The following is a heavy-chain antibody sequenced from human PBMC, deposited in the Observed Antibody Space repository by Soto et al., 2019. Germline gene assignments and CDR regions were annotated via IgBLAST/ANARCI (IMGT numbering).Heavy chain of an antibody. D-gene: IGHD3-16*01. CDR3: ARDLGGSSSYLGY. J-gene: IGHJ4*02. CDR1: GYTFTGRY. Sequence: ASVKVSCKASGYTFTGRYIHWVRQAPGQGLEWMGWINPASGGATYAQKFQGRVSLTRDTSNSIAYMELSSLRSDDTAVYFCARDLGGSSSYLGYWGQGTPGTVSS. V-gene: IGHV1-2*02. CDR2: INPASGGA.